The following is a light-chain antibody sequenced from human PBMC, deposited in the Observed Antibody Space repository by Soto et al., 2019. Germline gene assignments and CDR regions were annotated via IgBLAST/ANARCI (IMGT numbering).Light chain of an antibody. J-gene: IGKJ3*01. CDR3: QQSYSTPLFT. CDR2: AAS. CDR1: QSISSY. Sequence: DLQMTQSPSSLSASVGDRVTITCRASQSISSYLNWYQQKPGKAPKLLIYAASSLQSGVPSRFSGSGSGTDFTLTISSLQPEDFATYYCQQSYSTPLFTFGPVTKVDIK. V-gene: IGKV1-39*01.